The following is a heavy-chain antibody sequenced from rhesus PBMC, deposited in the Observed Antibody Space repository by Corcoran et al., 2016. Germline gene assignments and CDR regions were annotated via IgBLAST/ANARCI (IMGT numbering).Heavy chain of an antibody. V-gene: IGHV2-95*01. CDR3: ARERQKYYGLDS. Sequence: QVTLKESGPALVKPTQTLTLTCPFSGFSISTTGTGAGWIRPPPGTALEWLASIYWNDSKYYSTSLKSRLTISKDTSKNQVVLTMTNMDPVDTATYYCARERQKYYGLDSWGQGVVVTVSS. CDR1: GFSISTTGTG. CDR2: IYWNDSK. J-gene: IGHJ6*01.